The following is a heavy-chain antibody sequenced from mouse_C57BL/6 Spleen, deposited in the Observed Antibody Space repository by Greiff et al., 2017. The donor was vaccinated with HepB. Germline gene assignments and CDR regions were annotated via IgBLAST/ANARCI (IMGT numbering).Heavy chain of an antibody. CDR2: ISDGGSYT. Sequence: EVQLVESGGGLVKPGGSLKLSCAASGFTFSSYAMSWVRQTPEKRLEWVATISDGGSYTYYPDNVKGRFTISRDNAKNNLYLQMSHLKSEDTAMYYCARDQDSNYGAYWGQGTLVTVSA. CDR3: ARDQDSNYGAY. V-gene: IGHV5-4*01. D-gene: IGHD2-5*01. J-gene: IGHJ3*01. CDR1: GFTFSSYA.